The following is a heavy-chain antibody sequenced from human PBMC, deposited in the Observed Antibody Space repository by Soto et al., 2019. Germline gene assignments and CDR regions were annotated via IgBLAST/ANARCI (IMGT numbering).Heavy chain of an antibody. Sequence: EVQLLESGGGLVQPGGSLTLSCAASGFTFSSYAMSWLRQAPGKGLEWVSAIDGTGDNTHDADSVKGRFTFSRDNSRNTLYLQMNGLRTEDTALYYCAKQVTGWFNDAFDVWGQGTLVTVSS. D-gene: IGHD6-19*01. CDR3: AKQVTGWFNDAFDV. V-gene: IGHV3-23*01. J-gene: IGHJ3*01. CDR2: IDGTGDNT. CDR1: GFTFSSYA.